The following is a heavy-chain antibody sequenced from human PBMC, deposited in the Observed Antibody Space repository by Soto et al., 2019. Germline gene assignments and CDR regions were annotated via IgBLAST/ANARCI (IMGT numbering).Heavy chain of an antibody. CDR3: AKELPIAVAGTSDY. D-gene: IGHD6-19*01. CDR1: GFSIGGYA. CDR2: ISGSAGTT. V-gene: IGHV3-23*01. Sequence: GGSLRLSCAASGFSIGGYAMNWVRQAPEKGLEWVSAISGSAGTTYYADSVKGRFTISRDNSKNTLYLQMNSLRAEDTAVYYCAKELPIAVAGTSDYWGQGTLVTVSS. J-gene: IGHJ4*02.